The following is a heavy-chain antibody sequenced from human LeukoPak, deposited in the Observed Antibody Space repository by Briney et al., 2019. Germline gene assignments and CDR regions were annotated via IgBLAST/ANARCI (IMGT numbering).Heavy chain of an antibody. CDR3: ARDYYDILTGSHPDAFDI. Sequence: ASVKVSCKASGYTFTGYYMHWVRQAPGQGLEWMGWINPNSGGTNYAQKFQGRVTMTRDTSISTAYMELSRLRSDDTAVYYCARDYYDILTGSHPDAFDIWGQGTMVTVSS. D-gene: IGHD3-9*01. V-gene: IGHV1-2*02. CDR2: INPNSGGT. CDR1: GYTFTGYY. J-gene: IGHJ3*02.